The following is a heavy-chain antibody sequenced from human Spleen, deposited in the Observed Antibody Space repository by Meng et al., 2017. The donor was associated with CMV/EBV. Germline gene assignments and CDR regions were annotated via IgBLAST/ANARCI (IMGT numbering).Heavy chain of an antibody. V-gene: IGHV3-13*04. D-gene: IGHD4-23*01. CDR3: ASAFRSRGVTASFDP. Sequence: GGSLRLSCAASGFTLSRYDMHWVRQTTGKGLQWVSTIGTAGDTSYAGSVKGRFTVSREDAKNSLYLQMNSLRAEDTAFYYCASAFRSRGVTASFDPWGQGTLVTVSS. CDR2: IGTAGDT. J-gene: IGHJ5*02. CDR1: GFTLSRYD.